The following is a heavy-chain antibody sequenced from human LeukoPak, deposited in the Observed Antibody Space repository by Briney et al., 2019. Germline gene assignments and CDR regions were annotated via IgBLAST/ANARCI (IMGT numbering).Heavy chain of an antibody. Sequence: GGSPRLPCAASGFTVSSNYMSWVRQAPGKGLEWVSVIYSGGSTYYADSVKGRFTISRDNSKNTLYLQMNSLRAEDTAVYYCARVNPSQRLGELSFDYWGQGTLVTVSS. V-gene: IGHV3-53*01. CDR3: ARVNPSQRLGELSFDY. J-gene: IGHJ4*02. CDR2: IYSGGST. CDR1: GFTVSSNY. D-gene: IGHD3-16*02.